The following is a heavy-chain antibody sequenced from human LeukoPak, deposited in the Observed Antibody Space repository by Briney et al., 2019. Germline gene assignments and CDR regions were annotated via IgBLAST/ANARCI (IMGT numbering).Heavy chain of an antibody. CDR1: GFTFSSYW. CDR3: ARGGGLDV. CDR2: INHNGNVN. J-gene: IGHJ6*02. Sequence: GGSLRLSCAASGFTFSSYWMNWARQAPGKGLEWVASINHNGNVNYYVDAVKGRFTISRDNAKNSLYLQMSNLRAEDTAVYFCARGGGLDVWGQGATVTVSS. D-gene: IGHD3-16*01. V-gene: IGHV3-7*03.